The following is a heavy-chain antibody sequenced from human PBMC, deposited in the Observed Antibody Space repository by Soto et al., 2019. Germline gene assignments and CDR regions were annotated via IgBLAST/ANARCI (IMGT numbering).Heavy chain of an antibody. J-gene: IGHJ4*02. Sequence: GGSLRLSCAASGFTFSSYAMSWVRQAPGKGLEWVSAISGSGGSTCYADSVKGRFTISRDNSKNTLYLQMNSLRAEDTAVYYCAKPYSSSSEWDFDCWGQGTLVTVSS. CDR2: ISGSGGST. D-gene: IGHD6-6*01. CDR1: GFTFSSYA. V-gene: IGHV3-23*01. CDR3: AKPYSSSSEWDFDC.